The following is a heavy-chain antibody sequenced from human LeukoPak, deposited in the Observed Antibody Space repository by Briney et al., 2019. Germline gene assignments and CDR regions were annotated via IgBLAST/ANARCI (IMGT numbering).Heavy chain of an antibody. D-gene: IGHD3-10*01. CDR2: IIPIFGTA. CDR1: GGTFSSYA. J-gene: IGHJ3*02. CDR3: ARSITPMDGAFDI. Sequence: SVKVSCMASGGTFSSYAISWVRQAPGQGLEWMGGIIPIFGTANYAQKFQGRVTITTDESTSTAYMELSSLRSEDTAVYYCARSITPMDGAFDIWGQGTMVTVSS. V-gene: IGHV1-69*05.